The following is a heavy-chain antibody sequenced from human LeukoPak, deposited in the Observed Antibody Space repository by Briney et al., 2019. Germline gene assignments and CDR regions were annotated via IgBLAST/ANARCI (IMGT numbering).Heavy chain of an antibody. CDR3: ARAGTEYYDSSWFDP. CDR1: GGTFSSYA. V-gene: IGHV1-69*13. CDR2: IIPIFGTA. Sequence: SVKVSCKASGGTFSSYAISWVRQAPGQGLEWMGGIIPIFGTANYAQKFQGRVTITADESTSTAYMELSSLRSEDTAVYYCARAGTEYYDSSWFDPWGQGTLVTVSS. D-gene: IGHD3-3*01. J-gene: IGHJ5*02.